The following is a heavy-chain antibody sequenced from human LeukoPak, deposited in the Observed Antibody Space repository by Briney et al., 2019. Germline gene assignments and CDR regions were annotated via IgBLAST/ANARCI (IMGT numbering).Heavy chain of an antibody. J-gene: IGHJ4*02. CDR1: GFTFSTYW. CDR2: INQDGSKR. CDR3: ANDLAY. Sequence: PGGSLRLSCAAFGFTFSTYWMGWVRQAPGKGLEWVANINQDGSKRYYVDAVKGRFTIARDNAKNSLYLQMSGLRADDTAVYYCANDLAYWGQGTLVTVSS. V-gene: IGHV3-7*01.